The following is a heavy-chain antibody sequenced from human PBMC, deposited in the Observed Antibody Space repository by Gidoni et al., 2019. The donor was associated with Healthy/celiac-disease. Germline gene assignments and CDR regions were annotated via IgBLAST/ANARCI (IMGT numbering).Heavy chain of an antibody. J-gene: IGHJ6*02. V-gene: IGHV3-48*02. D-gene: IGHD2-2*01. CDR3: ARGHGVVVPADVAYYGMDV. Sequence: EVQLVESGGGLVQPGGSLRLSCAASGFTFRSYSMNWVRQGPGKGLEWGSYISSSSSTIYYADSVKGRFTISRDNAKNSLYLQMNSLRDEDTVVYYCARGHGVVVPADVAYYGMDVWGQGTTVTVSS. CDR2: ISSSSSTI. CDR1: GFTFRSYS.